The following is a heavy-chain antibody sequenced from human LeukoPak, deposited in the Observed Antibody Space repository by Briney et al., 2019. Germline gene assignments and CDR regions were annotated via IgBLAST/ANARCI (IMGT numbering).Heavy chain of an antibody. V-gene: IGHV4-39*07. Sequence: PSETLSLTCTVSGGSISSSSYYWGWIRQPPGKGLEWIGSIYYSGSTYYNPSLKSRVTISVDTSKNQFSLKLSSVTAADTAVYYCARSFEYSSSSIDYWGQGTLVTVSS. D-gene: IGHD6-6*01. CDR2: IYYSGST. J-gene: IGHJ4*02. CDR1: GGSISSSSYY. CDR3: ARSFEYSSSSIDY.